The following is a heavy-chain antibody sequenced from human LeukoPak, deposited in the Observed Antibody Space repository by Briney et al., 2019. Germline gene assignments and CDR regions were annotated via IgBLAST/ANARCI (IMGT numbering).Heavy chain of an antibody. CDR3: ATLGDSGSFDY. CDR2: INGGNGNT. Sequence: ASVKVSCKPSGYTFTSYGINWVRQAPGQRLEWMGWINGGNGNTKYSQKFQGGVTITRDTSASTAYMELSSLTSEDTAVYYCATLGDSGSFDYWGQGTLVTVSS. J-gene: IGHJ4*02. V-gene: IGHV1-3*01. D-gene: IGHD3-10*01. CDR1: GYTFTSYG.